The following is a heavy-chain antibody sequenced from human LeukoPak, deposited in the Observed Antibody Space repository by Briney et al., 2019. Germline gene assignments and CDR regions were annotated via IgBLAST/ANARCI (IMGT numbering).Heavy chain of an antibody. D-gene: IGHD6-19*01. V-gene: IGHV4-30-4*08. CDR2: IYYSGST. J-gene: IGHJ4*02. CDR3: ARTGYSSGWSLDY. Sequence: SETLSLTCTVSGGSISSGDYYWSWSRQPPGKGLVWIGYIYYSGSTYYNPSLKSRVTISVDTSKNQFSLKLSSVTAADMAVYYSARTGYSSGWSLDYWGQGTLVTVSS. CDR1: GGSISSGDYY.